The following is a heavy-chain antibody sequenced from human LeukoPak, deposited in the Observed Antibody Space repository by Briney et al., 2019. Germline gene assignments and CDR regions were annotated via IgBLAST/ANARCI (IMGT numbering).Heavy chain of an antibody. CDR1: GFTFSSYA. CDR3: ARGQVDIVATGHEDFDY. J-gene: IGHJ4*02. CDR2: ISYDGSNK. V-gene: IGHV3-30-3*01. D-gene: IGHD5-12*01. Sequence: GGSLRLSCAASGFTFSSYAVHWVRQAPGKGLEWVAVISYDGSNKYYADSVKGRFTISRDNSKNTLYLQMNSLRAEDTAVYYCARGQVDIVATGHEDFDYWGQGTLVTVSS.